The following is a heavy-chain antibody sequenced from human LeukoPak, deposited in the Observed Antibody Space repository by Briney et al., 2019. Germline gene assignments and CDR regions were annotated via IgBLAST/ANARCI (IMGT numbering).Heavy chain of an antibody. D-gene: IGHD3-10*01. CDR1: GDSISGNHY. V-gene: IGHV4-61*02. J-gene: IGHJ4*02. CDR3: ARESATSGSTD. Sequence: SETLSLTCTVSGDSISGNHYWHWIRQPAGKGLEWIGRIFTSGNSNYNPSLTSRVTISLDTSKDQFSLRLSSVTAADTAFYYCARESATSGSTDWGQGTLVTVSS. CDR2: IFTSGNS.